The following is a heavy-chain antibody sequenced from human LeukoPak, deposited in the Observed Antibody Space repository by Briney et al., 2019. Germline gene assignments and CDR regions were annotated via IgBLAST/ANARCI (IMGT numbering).Heavy chain of an antibody. Sequence: GASVTVSCKASGYTFTSYDISWLRQAPGQGLEWMGWISAYNGNTNYAQRLQGRVTMTTDTSTTTVYMELRSLRSDDTAVYYCARAPSSYDAFDIWGQGTVVSVSS. CDR1: GYTFTSYD. CDR3: ARAPSSYDAFDI. V-gene: IGHV1-18*01. D-gene: IGHD2-2*01. J-gene: IGHJ3*02. CDR2: ISAYNGNT.